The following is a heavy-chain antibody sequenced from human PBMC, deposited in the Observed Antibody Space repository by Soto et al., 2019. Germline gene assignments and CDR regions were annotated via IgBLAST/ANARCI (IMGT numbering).Heavy chain of an antibody. CDR3: ERESRFLEWLSLNWFDP. D-gene: IGHD3-3*01. CDR1: GFTFSGYG. CDR2: ISYDGSNK. V-gene: IGHV3-30*03. Sequence: PGGSLRLSCAASGFTFSGYGMHWVRQAPGKGLEWVAVISYDGSNKYYADSVKGRFTISRDNAKNSLYLQMNSLRDEDTAVYYCERESRFLEWLSLNWFDPWGQGTLVTVSS. J-gene: IGHJ5*02.